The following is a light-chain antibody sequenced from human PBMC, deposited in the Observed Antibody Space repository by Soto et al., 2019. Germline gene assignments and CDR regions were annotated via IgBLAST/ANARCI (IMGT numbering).Light chain of an antibody. J-gene: IGKJ1*01. V-gene: IGKV3-15*01. CDR3: QQYNNWPWT. Sequence: EILMTQSPSTLAVSPGGRATLSCRASQSISDTLAWYQQKPGQAPRLLIHGASTRAPGFPARFSGSGSGTDFTLTISSLQSEDFEVYYCQQYNNWPWTFGQGTKVDIK. CDR1: QSISDT. CDR2: GAS.